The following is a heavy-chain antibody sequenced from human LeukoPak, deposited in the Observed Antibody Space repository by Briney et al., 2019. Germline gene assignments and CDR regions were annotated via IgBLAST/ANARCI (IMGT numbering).Heavy chain of an antibody. D-gene: IGHD3-22*01. Sequence: ASVNVSCKASGYTFTSYAMHWVRQAPGQRLEWMGWINAGNGNTKYSQKFQGRVTITRDTSASTAYMELSSLRSEDTAVYYCARYYDSSGYYGYWGQGTLVTVSS. V-gene: IGHV1-3*01. CDR2: INAGNGNT. CDR3: ARYYDSSGYYGY. J-gene: IGHJ4*02. CDR1: GYTFTSYA.